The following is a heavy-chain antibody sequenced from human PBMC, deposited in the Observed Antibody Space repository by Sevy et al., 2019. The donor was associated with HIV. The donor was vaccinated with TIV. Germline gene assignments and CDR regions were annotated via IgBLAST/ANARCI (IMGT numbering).Heavy chain of an antibody. V-gene: IGHV4-59*01. Sequence: SETLSLTCSVSGGSINSYYWSWIRQPPGKGLEWIGYIYYSGSTKYNPSLKSRVTISVDTSKNQFPLTLSPVSAADTAVYYCAREVGDSSWYSPTNRFDPWGQGTQVTVSS. CDR2: IYYSGST. CDR1: GGSINSYY. J-gene: IGHJ5*02. CDR3: AREVGDSSWYSPTNRFDP. D-gene: IGHD6-13*01.